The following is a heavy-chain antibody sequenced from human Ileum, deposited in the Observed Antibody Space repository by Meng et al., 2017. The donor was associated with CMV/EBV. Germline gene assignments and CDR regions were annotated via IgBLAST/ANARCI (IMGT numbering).Heavy chain of an antibody. CDR1: GFTFNSYS. D-gene: IGHD3-9*01. CDR2: ISSSGSWI. V-gene: IGHV3-21*06. Sequence: GGPLRPSCAASGFTFNSYSMNWVRQAPGKGLEWVSSISSSGSWIYYADSVRGRFSISSDNAKNSLYLQMNSLRAEDTAVYYCVSEPYDTLTGLPGWYFDTWGQGALVTVSS. J-gene: IGHJ4*02. CDR3: VSEPYDTLTGLPGWYFDT.